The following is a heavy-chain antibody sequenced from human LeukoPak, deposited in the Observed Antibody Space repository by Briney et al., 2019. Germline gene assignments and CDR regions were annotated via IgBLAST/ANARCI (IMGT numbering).Heavy chain of an antibody. Sequence: ASVKVSCKASAYTLTDYYMHWVRQAPGQGLEWMGIINPSGGSTSYAQKFQGRVTMTRDMSTSTVYMELSSLRSEDTAVYYCARVLANYYYYYMDVWGKGTTVTVSS. CDR1: AYTLTDYY. D-gene: IGHD5-12*01. CDR3: ARVLANYYYYYMDV. V-gene: IGHV1-46*01. CDR2: INPSGGST. J-gene: IGHJ6*03.